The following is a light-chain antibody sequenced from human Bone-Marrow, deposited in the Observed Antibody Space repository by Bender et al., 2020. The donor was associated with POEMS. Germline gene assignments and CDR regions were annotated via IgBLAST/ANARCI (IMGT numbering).Light chain of an antibody. V-gene: IGLV2-14*03. J-gene: IGLJ2*01. Sequence: QSALTQPASVSGSPGQSITISCTGTSYDIGGYDYVSWYQQHPGKAPKLLIYAVTHRPSGVSDRFSASKSGNTASLTISGLQAEDEGHYYCTSYTSSTTLVFGGGTKLTVL. CDR1: SYDIGGYDY. CDR2: AVT. CDR3: TSYTSSTTLV.